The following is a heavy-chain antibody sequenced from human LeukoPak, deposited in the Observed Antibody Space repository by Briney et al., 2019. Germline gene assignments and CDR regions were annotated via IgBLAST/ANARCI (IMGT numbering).Heavy chain of an antibody. V-gene: IGHV2-5*01. CDR3: AHIHMATITLDY. D-gene: IGHD5-24*01. Sequence: ESGPTLVHPTQTLTLTCTFSGFSLSTSGVGVGWIRQPPGKALEWLALIYWNDDKRYSPSLKGRLTITKDTSKNQVVLTMTNMDPVDTATYYCAHIHMATITLDYWGQGTLVTVSS. J-gene: IGHJ4*02. CDR2: IYWNDDK. CDR1: GFSLSTSGVG.